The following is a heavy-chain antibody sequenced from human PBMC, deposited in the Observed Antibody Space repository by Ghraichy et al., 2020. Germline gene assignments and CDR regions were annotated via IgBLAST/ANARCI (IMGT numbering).Heavy chain of an antibody. J-gene: IGHJ4*02. Sequence: GGSLRLSCAASGFTFSSYAMSWVRQAPGKGLEWVSAISGSGGSTYYADSVKGRFTISRDNSKNTLYLQMNSLRAEDTAVYYCAKARGYSYGYNEDYWGQGTLVTVSS. CDR2: ISGSGGST. D-gene: IGHD5-18*01. CDR3: AKARGYSYGYNEDY. CDR1: GFTFSSYA. V-gene: IGHV3-23*01.